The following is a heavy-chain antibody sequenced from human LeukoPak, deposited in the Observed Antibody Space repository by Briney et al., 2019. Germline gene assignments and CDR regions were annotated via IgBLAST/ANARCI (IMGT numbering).Heavy chain of an antibody. CDR1: GFTFDDYG. CDR2: ISGDAGST. Sequence: PGGSLRLSCAASGFTFDDYGMHWVRQAPGKGLEWVSVISGDAGSTYYTDSVRGRFTISRDNSNNSLYLQMNSLRNEDTALYYCARVGYCDGDCYSRDRMFYYYMDVWGKGTTVTVSS. CDR3: ARVGYCDGDCYSRDRMFYYYMDV. J-gene: IGHJ6*03. D-gene: IGHD2-21*02. V-gene: IGHV3-43*02.